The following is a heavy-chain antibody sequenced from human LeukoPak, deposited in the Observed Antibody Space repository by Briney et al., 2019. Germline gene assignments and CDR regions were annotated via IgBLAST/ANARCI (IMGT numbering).Heavy chain of an antibody. CDR1: GFTFSSYA. Sequence: PGGSLRLSCAASGFTFSSYAMSWVRQAPGKGLEWVSGIRGSGGSTYYVDSVKGRFTLSRDNSKKTLYLQMNSLRAEDTAVYYCGRGVGFYDSSAYDHWRQGTLVSVCS. CDR3: GRGVGFYDSSAYDH. D-gene: IGHD3-22*01. V-gene: IGHV3-23*01. J-gene: IGHJ5*02. CDR2: IRGSGGST.